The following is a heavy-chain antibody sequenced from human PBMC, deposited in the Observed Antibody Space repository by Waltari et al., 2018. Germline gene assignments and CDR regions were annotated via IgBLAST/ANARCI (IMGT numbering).Heavy chain of an antibody. D-gene: IGHD2-8*02. J-gene: IGHJ4*02. CDR2: ISSSSENI. CDR1: GFLFSTYS. Sequence: EVQLVESGGGLVKPGGSLRLSCATSGFLFSTYSIDWVRQAPGKGLEWVSGISSSSENIFYSDSVKGRFTISRDNANNLVYLQMNSLRAEDTALYYCARDWYGGVDYWGQGTQVTVSS. V-gene: IGHV3-21*02. CDR3: ARDWYGGVDY.